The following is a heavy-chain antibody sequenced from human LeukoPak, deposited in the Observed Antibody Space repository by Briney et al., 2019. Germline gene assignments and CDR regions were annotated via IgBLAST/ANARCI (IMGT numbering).Heavy chain of an antibody. D-gene: IGHD3-22*01. CDR1: GGSISSSHW. CDR3: ARGPYSYDSSGAFDI. CDR2: IYHSGST. J-gene: IGHJ3*02. Sequence: SETLSLTCAVSGGSISSSHWWSWVRRPPGKGLEWIGEIYHSGSTNYNPSLKSRDTILEDKSKNQFSLKLSSVTAADTAVYYCARGPYSYDSSGAFDIWGQGTMVTVSS. V-gene: IGHV4-4*02.